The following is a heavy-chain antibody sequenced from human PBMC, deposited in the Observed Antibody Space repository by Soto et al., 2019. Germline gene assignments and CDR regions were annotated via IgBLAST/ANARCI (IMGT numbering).Heavy chain of an antibody. CDR2: IFHSGSI. CDR1: GGSISYGGYY. J-gene: IGHJ5*02. Sequence: QVQLQESGPGLVKPSQTLSLTCTVSGGSISYGGYYWSWIRQHPGKGLEWIRHIFHSGSIHFNPSLTGRVTISADTSKNQISLNLRSVIAADTAVYFCARGGAEDNYFDPWGQGTLVTVSS. V-gene: IGHV4-31*03. CDR3: ARGGAEDNYFDP.